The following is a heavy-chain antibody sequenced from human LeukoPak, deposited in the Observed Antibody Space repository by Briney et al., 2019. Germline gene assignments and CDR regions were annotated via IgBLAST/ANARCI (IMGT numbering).Heavy chain of an antibody. CDR2: ISAYNGNT. V-gene: IGHV1-18*01. CDR3: ARDQGYGGNWFDP. CDR1: GYTFTSYG. J-gene: IGHJ5*02. D-gene: IGHD3-16*01. Sequence: ASVKVSCKTSGYTFTSYGISWVRQAPGQGLEWMGWISAYNGNTNYVQKLQGRVTMTTDTSTSTAYMELRSLRSDDTAMYYCARDQGYGGNWFDPWGQGTLVTVSS.